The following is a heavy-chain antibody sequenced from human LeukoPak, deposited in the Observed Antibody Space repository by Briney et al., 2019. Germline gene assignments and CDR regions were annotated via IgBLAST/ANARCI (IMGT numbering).Heavy chain of an antibody. Sequence: PSETLSLTCAVYGGSFSGYYWSWIRQPPGKGLEWIGEINHSGSTNYNPSLKSRVTISVDTSKNQFSLKLSSVTAADTAVYYCARGEDYSSGWPDYWGQGTLVTVSS. CDR2: INHSGST. CDR1: GGSFSGYY. D-gene: IGHD6-19*01. J-gene: IGHJ4*02. CDR3: ARGEDYSSGWPDY. V-gene: IGHV4-34*01.